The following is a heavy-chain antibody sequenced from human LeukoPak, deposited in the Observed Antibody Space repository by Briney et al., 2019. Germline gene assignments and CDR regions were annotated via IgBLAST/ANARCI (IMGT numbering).Heavy chain of an antibody. CDR3: ARDGPAQMVDLDY. Sequence: GDSVKVSCKASGYTFSGTGWYLYWLRQAPGQGLECMGWIHPNNGDTAHAQKFEGRVAMTRDTSISTAYMELRRLRPDDPAVYFCARDGPAQMVDLDYWGQGTLVTVSS. CDR1: GYTFSGTGWY. V-gene: IGHV1-2*02. J-gene: IGHJ4*02. CDR2: IHPNNGDT. D-gene: IGHD3-10*01.